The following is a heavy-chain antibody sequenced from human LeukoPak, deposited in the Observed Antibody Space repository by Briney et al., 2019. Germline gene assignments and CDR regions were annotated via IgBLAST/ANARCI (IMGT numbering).Heavy chain of an antibody. CDR2: INQDGSEK. D-gene: IGHD2/OR15-2a*01. Sequence: GGSLRLSCAASGFTFSSYGMHWVRQAPGKGLEWVANINQDGSEKYYVDSMKGRFTISRDNAKNSVYLQMNSLRAEDTAVYYCAREIIVILPLGAFDIWGPGTMVTVSS. CDR1: GFTFSSYG. V-gene: IGHV3-7*01. CDR3: AREIIVILPLGAFDI. J-gene: IGHJ3*02.